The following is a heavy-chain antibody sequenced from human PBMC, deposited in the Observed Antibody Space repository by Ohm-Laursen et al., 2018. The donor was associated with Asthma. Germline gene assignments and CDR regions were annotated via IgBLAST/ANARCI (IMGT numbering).Heavy chain of an antibody. J-gene: IGHJ4*02. V-gene: IGHV3-23*01. CDR1: GFSYSSYA. Sequence: SLRLSCAASGFSYSSYAMTWVRQAPGQGLEWLSCISAGGDTTYYADSVKGRFTISRDNSKNTLYLQMNSLRAEDTAVYYCAAQYYDILTGYTLDYWGQGTLVTVSS. CDR2: ISAGGDTT. CDR3: AAQYYDILTGYTLDY. D-gene: IGHD3-9*01.